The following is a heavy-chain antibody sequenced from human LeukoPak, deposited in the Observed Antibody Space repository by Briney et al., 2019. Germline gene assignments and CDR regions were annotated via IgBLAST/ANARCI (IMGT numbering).Heavy chain of an antibody. J-gene: IGHJ4*02. D-gene: IGHD2-15*01. CDR2: IYPGGSDT. Sequence: GESLKISCKGSGYSFTSYWIGWVRQMPGKGLEWMGIIYPGGSDTRYSPSFQGQVTISADKSISTAYLQWSSLKASDTAMYYCARHLRYCSGGSCYSDFDYWGQGTLVTVSS. CDR1: GYSFTSYW. V-gene: IGHV5-51*01. CDR3: ARHLRYCSGGSCYSDFDY.